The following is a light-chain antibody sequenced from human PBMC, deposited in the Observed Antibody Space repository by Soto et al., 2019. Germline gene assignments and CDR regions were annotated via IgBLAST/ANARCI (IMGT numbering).Light chain of an antibody. V-gene: IGKV3-20*01. Sequence: EIVLTQSPDTLSLSPGERATLSCRASQSIRNNYLAWYQQKPGQAPRFLIYDASSRANGIPDRFSGSGSGTDFTLTISRLEPEDFAVYYCQQYGSSPLTFGGGTTVEI. CDR3: QQYGSSPLT. CDR2: DAS. CDR1: QSIRNNY. J-gene: IGKJ4*01.